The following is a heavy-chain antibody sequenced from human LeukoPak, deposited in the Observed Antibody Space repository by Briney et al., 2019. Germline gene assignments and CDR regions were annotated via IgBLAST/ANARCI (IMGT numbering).Heavy chain of an antibody. CDR2: IKEDGSEK. Sequence: QPGGSLRLSCAASGFTFNSFWMTWVRQAPGKGLEWVANIKEDGSEKYYVDSVKGRFTISRDNAKNSLYLQLNSLRAEDTAVYYCTRDTGCSSGTCYSFYDYWGQGTLVTVSS. CDR1: GFTFNSFW. J-gene: IGHJ4*02. CDR3: TRDTGCSSGTCYSFYDY. V-gene: IGHV3-7*01. D-gene: IGHD2-15*01.